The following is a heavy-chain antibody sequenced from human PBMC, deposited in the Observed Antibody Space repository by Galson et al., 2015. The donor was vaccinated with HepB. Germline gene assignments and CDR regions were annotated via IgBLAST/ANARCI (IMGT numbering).Heavy chain of an antibody. CDR1: GYSFISYR. D-gene: IGHD1-7*01. CDR3: ARWANLNYVAN. CDR2: IYPDDSDT. J-gene: IGHJ4*02. V-gene: IGHV5-51*03. Sequence: QSGAEVKKPGESLKISCKASGYSFISYRIGWVRQMPGKGLEWMGIIYPDDSDTRYGPSFQGHATIPADKSINTAYLQWSSLKASDTAMYYCARWANLNYVANWGQGTLVTVSS.